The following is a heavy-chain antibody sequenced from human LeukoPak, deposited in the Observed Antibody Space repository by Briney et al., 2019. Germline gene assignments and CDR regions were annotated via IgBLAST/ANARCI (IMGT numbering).Heavy chain of an antibody. J-gene: IGHJ4*02. Sequence: RSQTLSLTCAISGDSVSSNSVAWNWVRQSPSRGLEWLGRTYYRSKWYNDYAVSVKRRITINPDTSKNQVSLHLNSMTPEDAAVYYCARDRLVRGLFDYWGQGNLVTVSS. V-gene: IGHV6-1*01. CDR3: ARDRLVRGLFDY. CDR2: TYYRSKWYN. D-gene: IGHD6-19*01. CDR1: GDSVSSNSVA.